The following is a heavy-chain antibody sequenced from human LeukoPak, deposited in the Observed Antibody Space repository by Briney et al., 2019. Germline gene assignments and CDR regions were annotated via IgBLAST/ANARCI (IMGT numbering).Heavy chain of an antibody. Sequence: GGSLRLSCAASGFTFSSYAISWVRQAPGKGLEWVSAISGSGGSRYYADSVKGRFTISRDNSKNTLYLQMNSLRAEDTAVYYCAKSQLLWFGEFNYWGQGTLVTVSS. J-gene: IGHJ4*02. D-gene: IGHD3-10*01. V-gene: IGHV3-23*01. CDR1: GFTFSSYA. CDR3: AKSQLLWFGEFNY. CDR2: ISGSGGSR.